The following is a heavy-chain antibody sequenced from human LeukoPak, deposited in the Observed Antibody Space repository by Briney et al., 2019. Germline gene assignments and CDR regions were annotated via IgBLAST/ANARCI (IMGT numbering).Heavy chain of an antibody. J-gene: IGHJ6*01. CDR3: AELGITTIGGV. V-gene: IGHV3-23*01. D-gene: IGHD3-10*02. Sequence: GGSLRLSSAASGFTFSSYAMSWVPPAPGQGREWGSAISGSGGSTYYADSVKGRFTISTDNATNSLYLHMNSLRAEDTVVYYCAELGITTIGGVWGEGTTVTISP. CDR2: ISGSGGST. CDR1: GFTFSSYA.